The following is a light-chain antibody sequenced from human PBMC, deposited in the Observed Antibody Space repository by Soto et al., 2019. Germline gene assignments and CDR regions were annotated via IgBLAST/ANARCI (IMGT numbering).Light chain of an antibody. V-gene: IGLV2-8*01. CDR1: SSDVGGYIY. CDR3: SSYAGSNTLL. CDR2: EVS. Sequence: QSALTQPPSASGSPGQSVTISCSGTSSDVGGYIYVYWYQQHPGKAPRLLIYEVSKRPSGVPDLFSGSKSANTASLTVSGLQAEDEADYYCSSYAGSNTLLYGVGTKLTVL. J-gene: IGLJ2*01.